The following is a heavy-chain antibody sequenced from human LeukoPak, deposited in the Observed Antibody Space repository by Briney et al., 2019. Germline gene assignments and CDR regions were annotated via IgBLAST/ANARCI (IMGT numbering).Heavy chain of an antibody. J-gene: IGHJ4*02. Sequence: LTGGSLRLSCAASGFAFSSYAMSWVRQAPGKGLEWVSAISGSGGSTYYADSVKGRFTISRDNSKNTLYLQMNSLRAEDTAVYYCAKDSRVVVTALDFDYWGQGTLVTVSS. D-gene: IGHD2-21*02. CDR1: GFAFSSYA. CDR2: ISGSGGST. V-gene: IGHV3-23*01. CDR3: AKDSRVVVTALDFDY.